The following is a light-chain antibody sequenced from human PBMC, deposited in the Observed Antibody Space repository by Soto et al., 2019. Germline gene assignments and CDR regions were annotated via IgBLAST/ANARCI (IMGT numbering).Light chain of an antibody. CDR1: QGIRND. CDR2: KAS. J-gene: IGKJ1*01. CDR3: QQYNGYSRT. Sequence: DIQMTQSPSSVSASVGDRVSITCRASQGIRNDLGWYQQKPGKAPKLLIYKASTLKSGVPSRFSGSGSGTEFTLTISSLQPDDFATYYCQQYNGYSRTFGQGTKVDIK. V-gene: IGKV1-5*03.